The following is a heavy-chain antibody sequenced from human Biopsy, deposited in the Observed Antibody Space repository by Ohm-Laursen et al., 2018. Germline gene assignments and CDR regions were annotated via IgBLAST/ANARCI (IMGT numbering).Heavy chain of an antibody. CDR2: IIPILRTT. Sequence: SSEKVSCKAPTGTFNSYGIIWVRQAPGQGLEWMGRIIPILRTTAYAQTFLGRVTITEDSPTSTDDMELTSLSSDDTAVYFCAREAIGYQLPCDDWGQGTLVTVSS. V-gene: IGHV1-69*11. D-gene: IGHD2-2*01. CDR1: TGTFNSYG. J-gene: IGHJ4*02. CDR3: AREAIGYQLPCDD.